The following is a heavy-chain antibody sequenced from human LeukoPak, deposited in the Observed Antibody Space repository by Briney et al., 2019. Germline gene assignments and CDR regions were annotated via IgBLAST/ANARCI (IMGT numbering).Heavy chain of an antibody. Sequence: PGGSLRLSCAASGFTFSDYYMSWIRQAPGKGLEWVSYISSSGSTIYYADSAKGRFTISRDNAKNSLYLQMNSLRAEDTAVYYCARATDYSSGWYYFDYWGQGTLVTVSS. CDR2: ISSSGSTI. V-gene: IGHV3-11*04. CDR1: GFTFSDYY. J-gene: IGHJ4*02. D-gene: IGHD6-19*01. CDR3: ARATDYSSGWYYFDY.